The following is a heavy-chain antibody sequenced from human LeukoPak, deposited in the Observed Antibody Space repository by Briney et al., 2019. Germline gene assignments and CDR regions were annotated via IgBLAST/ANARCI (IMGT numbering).Heavy chain of an antibody. CDR2: IYYSGST. CDR1: GGSISSSSYY. J-gene: IGHJ4*02. D-gene: IGHD3-16*01. V-gene: IGHV4-39*01. Sequence: SETLSLTCTVSGGSISSSSYYWGWIRQPPGKGLEWIGSIYYSGSTYYNPSLKSRVTISVDTSKNQFSLKLSSVTAADTAVYYGAGGGGGGGVDHVYWARGPLVTVS. CDR3: AGGGGGGGVDHVY.